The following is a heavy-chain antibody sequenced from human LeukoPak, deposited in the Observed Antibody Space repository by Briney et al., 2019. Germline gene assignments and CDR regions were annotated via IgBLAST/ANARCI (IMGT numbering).Heavy chain of an antibody. D-gene: IGHD3-3*01. CDR3: ARDPRITIFGVVIGGYFDY. J-gene: IGHJ4*02. Sequence: PGGSLRLSCAASGFTFSSYWMSWVRQAPGKGLGWVANIKQDGSEKYYVDSAKGRFTISRDNAKNSLYLQMNSLRAEDTAVYYCARDPRITIFGVVIGGYFDYWGQGTLVTVSS. CDR1: GFTFSSYW. V-gene: IGHV3-7*01. CDR2: IKQDGSEK.